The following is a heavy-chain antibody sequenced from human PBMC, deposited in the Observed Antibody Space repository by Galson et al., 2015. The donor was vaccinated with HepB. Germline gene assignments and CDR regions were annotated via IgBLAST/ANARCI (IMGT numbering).Heavy chain of an antibody. CDR3: ARELLLVVYAPGYMDV. CDR1: GYTFTSYA. Sequence: SVKVSCKASGYTFTSYAMHWVRQAPGQRLEWMGWINAGNGNTKYSQKFQGRVTITRDTSASTAYMELSSLRSEDTAVYYCARELLLVVYAPGYMDVWGKGTTVTVSS. CDR2: INAGNGNT. D-gene: IGHD2-8*02. J-gene: IGHJ6*03. V-gene: IGHV1-3*01.